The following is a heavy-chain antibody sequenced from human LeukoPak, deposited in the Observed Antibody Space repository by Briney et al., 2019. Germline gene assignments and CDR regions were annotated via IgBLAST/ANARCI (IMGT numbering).Heavy chain of an antibody. Sequence: ASVKVSCKASGYTFASYYMHWVRQAPGQGLEWMGIINPSGGSTSYAQKFQGRVTMTRDTSTSTVYMELSSLRSEDTAVYYCARVNWNDGDYGDYFDYWGQGTLVTISS. CDR2: INPSGGST. D-gene: IGHD4-17*01. J-gene: IGHJ4*02. V-gene: IGHV1-46*01. CDR3: ARVNWNDGDYGDYFDY. CDR1: GYTFASYY.